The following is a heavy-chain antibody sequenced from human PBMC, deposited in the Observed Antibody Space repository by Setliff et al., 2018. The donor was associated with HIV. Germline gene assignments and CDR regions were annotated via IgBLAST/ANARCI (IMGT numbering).Heavy chain of an antibody. V-gene: IGHV3-11*04. CDR3: AKNDHLYYMDI. CDR2: ISGSGHDI. J-gene: IGHJ6*03. CDR1: GFTFEDYY. Sequence: GGSLRLSCEASGFTFEDYYMSWVRQASGKGLEWLSYISGSGHDIAYRDSVKGRFTISRDNSKNTLYLQMNSLRAEDTAVYFCAKNDHLYYMDIWGKGTTVTVSS.